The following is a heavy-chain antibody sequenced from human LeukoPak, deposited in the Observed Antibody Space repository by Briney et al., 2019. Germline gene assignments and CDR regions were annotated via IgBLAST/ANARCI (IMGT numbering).Heavy chain of an antibody. CDR3: ARSVYGSGSYMDV. V-gene: IGHV3-23*01. CDR2: ISGSGGST. Sequence: GGSLRLSCAASGFTFSSYAMSWVRQAPGKGLEWVSAISGSGGSTYYADSVKGRVAISRNNAENKVFLQMNNLRGEDTGVYFCARSVYGSGSYMDVWGQGTTVIVSS. D-gene: IGHD3-10*01. J-gene: IGHJ6*02. CDR1: GFTFSSYA.